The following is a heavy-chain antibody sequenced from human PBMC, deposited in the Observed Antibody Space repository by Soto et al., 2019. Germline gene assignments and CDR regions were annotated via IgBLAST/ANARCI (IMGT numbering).Heavy chain of an antibody. Sequence: LSLTCAASGFTFSSYAMHWVRQAPGKGLEWVAVISYDGSNKYYADSVKGRFTISRDNSKNTLYLQMNSLRAEDTAVYYCAREVAGGWYYFDYWGQGTLVTVSS. CDR2: ISYDGSNK. CDR3: AREVAGGWYYFDY. D-gene: IGHD6-19*01. J-gene: IGHJ4*02. CDR1: GFTFSSYA. V-gene: IGHV3-30*04.